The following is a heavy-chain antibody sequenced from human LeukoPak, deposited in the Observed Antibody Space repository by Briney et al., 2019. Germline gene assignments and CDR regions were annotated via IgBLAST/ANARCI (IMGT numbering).Heavy chain of an antibody. J-gene: IGHJ4*02. D-gene: IGHD4-17*01. Sequence: SETLSLTCAVYGGSFSGYYWSWIRQPPGKGLEWIGEINHSGSTNYNPSLKSRVTISVDTSKNQFSLKLSSVTAADTAVYYCARADTVTKADFDYWGQGTLVTVSS. V-gene: IGHV4-34*01. CDR2: INHSGST. CDR3: ARADTVTKADFDY. CDR1: GGSFSGYY.